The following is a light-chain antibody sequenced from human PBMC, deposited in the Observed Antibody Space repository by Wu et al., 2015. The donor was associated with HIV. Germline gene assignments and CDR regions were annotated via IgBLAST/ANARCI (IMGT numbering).Light chain of an antibody. V-gene: IGKV3D-20*02. CDR3: QHRRT. CDR1: QSISRSY. Sequence: EIVLTQSPGTLSLPPGTRATLSCRASQSISRSYLAWYQQKLGQAPRLLIYGGSSRATGIPDRFSGRGSGTDFTLSISSLESDDFAVYYCQHRRTFGQGTRLQIK. CDR2: GGS. J-gene: IGKJ5*01.